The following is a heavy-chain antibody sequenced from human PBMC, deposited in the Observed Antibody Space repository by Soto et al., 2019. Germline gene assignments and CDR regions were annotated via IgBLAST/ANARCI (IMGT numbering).Heavy chain of an antibody. CDR2: IIPSSGRT. D-gene: IGHD6-19*01. V-gene: IGHV1-69*01. CDR3: ARIPQIAVAGTRFGYFDL. CDR1: GGSFSNHA. J-gene: IGHJ2*01. Sequence: QVQLVQSGAEVRKPGSSVKVSCEASGGSFSNHAISWVRQAPGQGPEWVGGIIPSSGRTTYAQKFQGRVTITADESMTTAYMELSSLRSEDTAVYYCARIPQIAVAGTRFGYFDLWGRGTLVTVSS.